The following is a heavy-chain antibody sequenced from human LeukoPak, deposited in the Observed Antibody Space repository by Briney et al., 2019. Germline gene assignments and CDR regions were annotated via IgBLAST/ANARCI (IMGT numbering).Heavy chain of an antibody. J-gene: IGHJ4*02. CDR2: IYYSGST. Sequence: KPSETLSLTCTVSGASIRSTSYSWGWIRQPPGKGLEWIGSIYYSGSTYDNPSLRSRVTISVDTSKNQFSLRLSSVTAADTAVYYCARSTVAGTRKVDYWGQGTLVTVSS. CDR1: GASIRSTSYS. CDR3: ARSTVAGTRKVDY. V-gene: IGHV4-39*01. D-gene: IGHD6-19*01.